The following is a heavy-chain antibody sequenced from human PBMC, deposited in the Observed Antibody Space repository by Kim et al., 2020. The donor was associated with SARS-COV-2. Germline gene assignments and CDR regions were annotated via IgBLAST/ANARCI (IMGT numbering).Heavy chain of an antibody. CDR1: GGSISSSSYY. CDR3: ASLFYDILTGYYPGGPFDY. V-gene: IGHV4-39*01. Sequence: SETLSLTCTVSGGSISSSSYYWGWIRQPPGKGLEWIGSIYYSGSTYYNPSLKSRVTISVDTSKNQFSLKLSSVTAADTAVYYCASLFYDILTGYYPGGPFDYWGQGTLVTVSS. J-gene: IGHJ4*02. CDR2: IYYSGST. D-gene: IGHD3-9*01.